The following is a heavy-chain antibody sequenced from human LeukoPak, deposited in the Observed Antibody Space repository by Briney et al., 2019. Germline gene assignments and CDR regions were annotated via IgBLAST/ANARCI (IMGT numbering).Heavy chain of an antibody. D-gene: IGHD3-10*01. Sequence: SQTLSLTCTVPGGSISSVRYYASWIRQPARKGLDWIGRIYTSGSTNYTPSLKSRVTISVDTSKNQFSLKLSSVTAADTAVYYCASTNLNTEITMVRGVDYWGQGTLVTVSS. V-gene: IGHV4-61*02. CDR3: ASTNLNTEITMVRGVDY. J-gene: IGHJ4*02. CDR1: GGSISSVRYY. CDR2: IYTSGST.